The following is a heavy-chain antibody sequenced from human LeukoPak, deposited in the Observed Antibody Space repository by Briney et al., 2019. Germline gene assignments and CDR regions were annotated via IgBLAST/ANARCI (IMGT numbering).Heavy chain of an antibody. Sequence: SQTLSLTCTVSGGSISSGGYYWSWIRQHPGKGLEWIGYIYYSGSTYYNPSLKSRVTIPVDTSKNQFSLKLSSVTAADTAVYYCARESYDFWSGYSAQFDYWGQGTLVTVSS. J-gene: IGHJ4*02. D-gene: IGHD3-3*01. V-gene: IGHV4-31*03. CDR1: GGSISSGGYY. CDR3: ARESYDFWSGYSAQFDY. CDR2: IYYSGST.